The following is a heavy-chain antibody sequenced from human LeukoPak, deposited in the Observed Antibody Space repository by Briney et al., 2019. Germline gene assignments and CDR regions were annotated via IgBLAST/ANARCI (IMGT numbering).Heavy chain of an antibody. D-gene: IGHD6-19*01. J-gene: IGHJ4*02. Sequence: GASVKVSCKASGYTFTRYGISWVRQAPGQGLEWMGWLSAYNGNTNYAQKLQGRVTMTTDTSTSTAYMELRSLRSDDTAVYYCARAGYSSRCNPLAHDYWGQGTLVTVSS. CDR2: LSAYNGNT. V-gene: IGHV1-18*01. CDR3: ARAGYSSRCNPLAHDY. CDR1: GYTFTRYG.